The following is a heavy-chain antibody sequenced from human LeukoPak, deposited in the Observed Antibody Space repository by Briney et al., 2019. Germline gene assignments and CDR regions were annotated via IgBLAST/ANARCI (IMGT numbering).Heavy chain of an antibody. Sequence: SETLSLTCTVSGGSISRSSYYWGWIRQPSGKGLEWIGAVYYSGSIYYHPSLKSRVIISVDTSKNQFSLKLSSVTAADTAVYYCARLPITMFRDASFDIWGQGTMVTVSS. CDR3: ARLPITMFRDASFDI. CDR1: GGSISRSSYY. V-gene: IGHV4-39*01. D-gene: IGHD3-10*01. CDR2: VYYSGSI. J-gene: IGHJ3*02.